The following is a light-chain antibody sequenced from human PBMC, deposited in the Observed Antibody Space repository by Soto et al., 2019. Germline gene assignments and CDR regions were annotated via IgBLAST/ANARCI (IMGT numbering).Light chain of an antibody. CDR2: EVS. CDR1: SNDVGGYNY. Sequence: QSVLTQPASVSGSPGQSITISCTGTSNDVGGYNYVSWYQHHPGKGPKLMIYEVSNRPSGVSDRFSGSKSGNTASLTISGLQAEDEADYYCNSYTSSNTFVFGTGIKLTVL. CDR3: NSYTSSNTFV. J-gene: IGLJ1*01. V-gene: IGLV2-14*01.